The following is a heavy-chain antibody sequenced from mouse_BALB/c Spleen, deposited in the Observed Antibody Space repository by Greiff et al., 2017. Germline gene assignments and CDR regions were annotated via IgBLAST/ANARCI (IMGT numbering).Heavy chain of an antibody. J-gene: IGHJ2*01. D-gene: IGHD1-2*01. CDR3: ARAPTATPYYFDY. Sequence: EVQLVESGGGLVKPGGSLKLSCAASGFTFSSYAMSWVRQTPEKRLEWVASISSGGSTYYPDSVKGRFTISRDNARNILYLQMSSLRSEDTAMYYCARAPTATPYYFDYWGQGTTLTVSS. CDR2: ISSGGST. V-gene: IGHV5-6-5*01. CDR1: GFTFSSYA.